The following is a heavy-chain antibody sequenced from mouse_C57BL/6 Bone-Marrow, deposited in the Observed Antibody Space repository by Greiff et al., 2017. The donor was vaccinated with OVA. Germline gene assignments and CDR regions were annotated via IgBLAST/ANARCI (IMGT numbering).Heavy chain of an antibody. CDR3: ARTGGNGSSFDY. J-gene: IGHJ2*01. CDR1: GYTFTSYW. Sequence: QVQLQQSGTVLARPGASVKMSCKTSGYTFTSYWMHWVKQRPIQGLEWIGNIDPSDSETHYNQKFKDKATLTVDKSSSTAYMQLSSLTSEDSAVYYCARTGGNGSSFDYWGQGTTLTVSS. V-gene: IGHV1-52*01. CDR2: IDPSDSET. D-gene: IGHD2-1*01.